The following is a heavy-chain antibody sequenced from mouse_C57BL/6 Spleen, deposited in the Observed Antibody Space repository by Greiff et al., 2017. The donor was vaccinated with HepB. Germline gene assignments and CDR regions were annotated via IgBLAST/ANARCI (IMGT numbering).Heavy chain of an antibody. CDR2: IWTGGGT. D-gene: IGHD2-4*01. CDR1: GFSLTSYA. J-gene: IGHJ3*01. V-gene: IGHV2-9-1*01. CDR3: ARNEEVNYDYDEGFAY. Sequence: QVQLKESGPGLVAPSQSLSITCTVSGFSLTSYAISWVRQPPGKGLEWLGAIWTGGGTNYNSALKSRLSISKDNSKSQVFLKMNSLQTDDTARYYCARNEEVNYDYDEGFAYWGQGTLVTVSA.